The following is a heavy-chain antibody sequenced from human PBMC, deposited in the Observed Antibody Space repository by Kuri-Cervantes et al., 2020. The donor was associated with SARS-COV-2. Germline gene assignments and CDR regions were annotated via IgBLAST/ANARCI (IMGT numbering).Heavy chain of an antibody. CDR1: GGTFSSYA. CDR2: IIPIFGTA. CDR3: ARPPEEGAVTTWGNDY. V-gene: IGHV1-69*13. Sequence: SVKVSCKASGGTFSSYAISWVRQAPGQGLEWMGGIIPIFGTANYAQKFQGRVTITADESTCTAYMELSSLRSEDTAVYYCARPPEEGAVTTWGNDYWGQGTLVTVSS. J-gene: IGHJ4*02. D-gene: IGHD4-17*01.